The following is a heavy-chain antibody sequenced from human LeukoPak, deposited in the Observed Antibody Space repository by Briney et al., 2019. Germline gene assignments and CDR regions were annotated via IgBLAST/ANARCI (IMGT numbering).Heavy chain of an antibody. CDR2: INPNSGDT. CDR1: GYTFTDYY. Sequence: ASVKVSCKASGYTFTDYYMHWVRQAPGQGLEWMGWINPNSGDTNYAQKFQGRVTVTRDTSISTAYMELSRLRSDDTAVYYCARAGGYDEYFQHWGQGTLVTVSS. V-gene: IGHV1-2*02. CDR3: ARAGGYDEYFQH. J-gene: IGHJ1*01. D-gene: IGHD5-12*01.